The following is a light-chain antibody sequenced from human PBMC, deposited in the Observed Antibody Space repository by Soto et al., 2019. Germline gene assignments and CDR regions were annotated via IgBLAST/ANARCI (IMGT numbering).Light chain of an antibody. J-gene: IGLJ3*02. V-gene: IGLV2-8*01. CDR3: SSFASSNTWV. CDR1: SSDVGAYNY. Sequence: ALTQPPSASGSPGQSVTISCTGTSSDVGAYNYVSWYQQHAGKAPKLVIYEVTKRPSGVPDRFSGSKSANTASLTVSGLQAEDEADEYCSSFASSNTWVFGGGTKLTVL. CDR2: EVT.